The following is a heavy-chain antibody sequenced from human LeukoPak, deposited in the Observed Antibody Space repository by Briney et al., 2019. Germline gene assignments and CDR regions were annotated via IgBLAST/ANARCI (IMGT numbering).Heavy chain of an antibody. CDR2: ISSSSSYI. V-gene: IGHV3-21*01. CDR3: ARGYSSSPPPFDY. Sequence: PGGSLRLSCAASGFTFSSYSMNWVRQAPGKGLEWVSSISSSSSYIYYADSVKGRFTISRDNAKNSLYLQMNSLRAEDTAVYYCARGYSSSPPPFDYWGQGTLVTVSS. J-gene: IGHJ4*02. D-gene: IGHD6-6*01. CDR1: GFTFSSYS.